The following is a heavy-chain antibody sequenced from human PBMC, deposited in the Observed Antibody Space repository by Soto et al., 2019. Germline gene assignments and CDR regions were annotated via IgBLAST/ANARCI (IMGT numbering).Heavy chain of an antibody. CDR3: ARPAPPPPESYYGSGPVNYFDY. CDR1: GGSISSYY. D-gene: IGHD3-10*01. J-gene: IGHJ4*02. CDR2: IYYSGST. V-gene: IGHV4-59*01. Sequence: QVQLQESGPGLVKPSETLSLTCTVSGGSISSYYWSWIRQPPGKGLEWIGYIYYSGSTNYNPSLTSRDTLSVDRSKNQFSLKLSSVTAADTAVYHCARPAPPPPESYYGSGPVNYFDYWRQGTLVTVSS.